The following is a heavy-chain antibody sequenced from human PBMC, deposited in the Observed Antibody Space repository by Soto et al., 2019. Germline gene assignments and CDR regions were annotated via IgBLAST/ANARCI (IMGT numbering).Heavy chain of an antibody. CDR3: ARRTWRGRADY. CDR2: IGGSGGDT. J-gene: IGHJ4*02. Sequence: EVQLLASGGGLVQPGGSLRLSCAASGFPFSSYAMSWVRQAPGEGLEWVSGIGGSGGDTFYADSVKGRFTVSRDNAENTLYLQLNSLRVEDSAIYYCARRTWRGRADYWGQGILVTVSS. CDR1: GFPFSSYA. V-gene: IGHV3-23*01. D-gene: IGHD3-3*01.